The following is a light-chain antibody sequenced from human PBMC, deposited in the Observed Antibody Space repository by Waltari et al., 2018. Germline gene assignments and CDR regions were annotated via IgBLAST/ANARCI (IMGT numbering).Light chain of an antibody. CDR3: CSFAGSYTYV. CDR1: SRDVGGYDY. V-gene: IGLV2-11*01. J-gene: IGLJ1*01. Sequence: QSALTQPRSVSGSPGQSVTISCAGTSRDVGGYDYVSWFQQHPGKVPKLLIYDVNERPSDVPDRFSGSKSANTASLTISGLQTEDEADYYCCSFAGSYTYVFESGTRVTVL. CDR2: DVN.